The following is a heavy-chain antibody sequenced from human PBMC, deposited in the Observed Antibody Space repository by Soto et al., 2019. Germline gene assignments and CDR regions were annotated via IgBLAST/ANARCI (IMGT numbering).Heavy chain of an antibody. CDR3: ARPMVRGASLSFDI. V-gene: IGHV1-69*06. J-gene: IGHJ3*02. Sequence: QVQLVQSGAEVKKPGSSVKVSCKAPGGTFSSYAISWVRQAPGQGLEWMGGIIPIFGTANYAQKFQGRVTITADKSTSTAYMELSSLRAEDTAVYYCARPMVRGASLSFDIWGQGTMVTVSS. CDR2: IIPIFGTA. D-gene: IGHD3-10*01. CDR1: GGTFSSYA.